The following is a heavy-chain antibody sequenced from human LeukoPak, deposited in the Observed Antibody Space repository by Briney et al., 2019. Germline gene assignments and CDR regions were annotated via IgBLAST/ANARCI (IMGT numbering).Heavy chain of an antibody. CDR1: GGSLIDLY. CDR2: INHSGST. J-gene: IGHJ4*02. D-gene: IGHD1-14*01. Sequence: SETLSLTCAVHGGSLIDLYWSWIRQPPGKGLEGIGEINHSGSTNYNPSLKSRVAISVATSKNQFSLELRSVTAADTAVYYCGRVIWQTGHSYPWRGDFFDYWGQGTLVTVLS. V-gene: IGHV4-34*01. CDR3: GRVIWQTGHSYPWRGDFFDY.